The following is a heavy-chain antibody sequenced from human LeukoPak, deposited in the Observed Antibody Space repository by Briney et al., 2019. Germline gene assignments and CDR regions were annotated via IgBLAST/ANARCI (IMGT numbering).Heavy chain of an antibody. CDR3: ARGGRSKRWLQFWPMVGADAFDI. CDR2: IYSDGST. Sequence: GGSLRLSCAASGFTVSSNYMSWVRQAPGKGLEWVSIIYSDGSTYYADSVKGRFTISRDNSKNTLYLQMNSLRAEDTAVYYCARGGRSKRWLQFWPMVGADAFDIWGQGTMVTVSS. D-gene: IGHD5-24*01. J-gene: IGHJ3*02. V-gene: IGHV3-66*01. CDR1: GFTVSSNY.